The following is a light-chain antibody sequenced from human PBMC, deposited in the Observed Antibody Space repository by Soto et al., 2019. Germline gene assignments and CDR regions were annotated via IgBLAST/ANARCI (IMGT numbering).Light chain of an antibody. V-gene: IGLV1-47*01. CDR1: TSNIGSNY. Sequence: QSVLTQPPSASGTPRQGVTISCSGSTSNIGSNYVYWYQQLPGTAPKLLIYRNNQRPSGVPDRFSGSKSGTSASLAISGLRSDDEADYFCATWDDSLNGFYVFGTGTQLTVL. J-gene: IGLJ1*01. CDR2: RNN. CDR3: ATWDDSLNGFYV.